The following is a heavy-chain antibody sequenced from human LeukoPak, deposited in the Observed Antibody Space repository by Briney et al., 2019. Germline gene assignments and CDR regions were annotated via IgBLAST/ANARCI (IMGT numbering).Heavy chain of an antibody. D-gene: IGHD6-19*01. CDR1: GFTFSSYV. CDR2: IGGSGGST. J-gene: IGHJ4*02. CDR3: AKSTGWYSSADY. V-gene: IGHV3-23*01. Sequence: PGGSLRLSCAASGFTFSSYVMSWVRQAPGKELEWVSGIGGSGGSTYYADSVKGRFTISRDNSKNTLYLQMSGLRAEDTAVYYCAKSTGWYSSADYWGRGTLVTVSS.